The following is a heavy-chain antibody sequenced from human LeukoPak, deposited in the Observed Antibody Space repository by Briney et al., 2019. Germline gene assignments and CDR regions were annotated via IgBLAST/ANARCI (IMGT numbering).Heavy chain of an antibody. Sequence: MTSETLSLTCTVSGGSISSGDYYCNWIRQPPGKGPEWVGHISYSGSTYYNPSLKSRVIMSVDTSKNQFSLKLSSVTAADTAVYYCANIDSIAARRGWAPFDYWGQGTLVTVSS. J-gene: IGHJ4*02. D-gene: IGHD6-6*01. CDR2: ISYSGST. CDR3: ANIDSIAARRGWAPFDY. V-gene: IGHV4-30-4*01. CDR1: GGSISSGDYY.